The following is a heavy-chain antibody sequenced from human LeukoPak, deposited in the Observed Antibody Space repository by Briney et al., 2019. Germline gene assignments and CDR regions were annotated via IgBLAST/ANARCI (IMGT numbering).Heavy chain of an antibody. Sequence: GGSLRLSCAASGLTFSSYAMSWVRQAPGKGLEWVSEIINSGVSTYLADSVQGRFTISRDDSVNTLYLQMSRLRAEDTAVYFCAKRRDGYNSGAFDIWGQGTMVTVSS. CDR1: GLTFSSYA. CDR2: IINSGVST. J-gene: IGHJ3*02. CDR3: AKRRDGYNSGAFDI. V-gene: IGHV3-23*01. D-gene: IGHD5-24*01.